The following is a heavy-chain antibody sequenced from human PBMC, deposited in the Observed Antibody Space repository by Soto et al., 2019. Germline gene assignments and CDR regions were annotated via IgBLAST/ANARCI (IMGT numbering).Heavy chain of an antibody. CDR3: AGGIWNDNAY. D-gene: IGHD1-1*01. CDR2: INPDGSNT. V-gene: IGHV3-74*01. J-gene: IGHJ4*02. CDR1: VFTFSGNL. Sequence: LXLTCAASVFTFSGNLMHWVRQAPGKGLLWVSRINPDGSNTDYADSVKGRFTISRDNAKNTLYLQMNSLRAEDTAVYYCAGGIWNDNAYWGQGTLVTVSS.